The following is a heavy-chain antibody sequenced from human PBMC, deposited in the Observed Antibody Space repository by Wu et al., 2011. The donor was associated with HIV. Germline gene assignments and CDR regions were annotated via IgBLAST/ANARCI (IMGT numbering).Heavy chain of an antibody. CDR2: INPNSGGT. V-gene: IGHV1-2*02. D-gene: IGHD6-19*01. J-gene: IGHJ4*02. CDR3: ARDSPRIAVAGLFDY. Sequence: QVQLVQSGAEVKKPGASVKVSCKASGYTFTGYYMHWVRQAPGQGLEWMGWINPNSGGTNYAQKFQGRVTMTRDTSISTAYMELSRLRSDDTAVYYCARDSPRIAVAGLFDYWGQGTLVTVSS. CDR1: GYTFTGYY.